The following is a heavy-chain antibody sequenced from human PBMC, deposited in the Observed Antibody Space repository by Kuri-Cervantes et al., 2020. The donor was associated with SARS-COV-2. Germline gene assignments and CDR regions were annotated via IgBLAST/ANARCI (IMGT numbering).Heavy chain of an antibody. D-gene: IGHD6-6*01. J-gene: IGHJ6*02. Sequence: GSLRLSCAASGFMFSCYWMHWVRQAPGKGLEWVSPISSSSSYIYYADSVKGRFTISRDNAKNSLYLQMNSLRAEDTAVYYCARDKTDSSSARPWAETAYYGMDVWGQGTTVTVSS. CDR3: ARDKTDSSSARPWAETAYYGMDV. CDR1: GFMFSCYW. V-gene: IGHV3-21*01. CDR2: ISSSSSYI.